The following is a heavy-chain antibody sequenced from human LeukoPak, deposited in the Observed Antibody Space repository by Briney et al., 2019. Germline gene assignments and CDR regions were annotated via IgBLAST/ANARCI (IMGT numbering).Heavy chain of an antibody. CDR3: ARDLLTVTTYAGWFDP. V-gene: IGHV3-7*03. CDR2: IKQDGSEK. CDR1: GFTFGSYW. D-gene: IGHD4-17*01. Sequence: PGGSLRLSCAASGFTFGSYWMSWVRQAPGKGLEWVANIKQDGSEKYYVDSVKGRFTISRDNAKNSLYLQMNSLRAEDTAVYYCARDLLTVTTYAGWFDPWGQGTLVTVSS. J-gene: IGHJ5*02.